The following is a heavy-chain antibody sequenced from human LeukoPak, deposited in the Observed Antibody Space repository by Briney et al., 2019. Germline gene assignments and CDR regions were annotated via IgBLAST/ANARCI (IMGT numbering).Heavy chain of an antibody. CDR1: GFTFSSYG. Sequence: GGSLRLSCAASGFTFSSYGMHWVRQAPGKGLEWVAVIWYDGSNKYYADSVKGRFTISRDNSKNTLYLQTNSLRAKDTAVYYCARDRRTLWFGELSDWFDPWGQGTLVTVSS. CDR2: IWYDGSNK. V-gene: IGHV3-33*01. D-gene: IGHD3-10*01. J-gene: IGHJ5*02. CDR3: ARDRRTLWFGELSDWFDP.